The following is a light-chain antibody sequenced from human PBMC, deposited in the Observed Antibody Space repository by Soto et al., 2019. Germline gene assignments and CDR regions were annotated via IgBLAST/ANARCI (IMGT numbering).Light chain of an antibody. Sequence: QSVLTQPHSVSGSPGQSVAISCSGTSSDVGGYNYVSWYQQHPGKAPKLIIFDVNKRPSGVPDRFSGSKSGSTASLTISGLQAEEEADYYCCSYGGSFYVVGTGTRSPS. V-gene: IGLV2-11*01. CDR3: CSYGGSFYV. J-gene: IGLJ1*01. CDR2: DVN. CDR1: SSDVGGYNY.